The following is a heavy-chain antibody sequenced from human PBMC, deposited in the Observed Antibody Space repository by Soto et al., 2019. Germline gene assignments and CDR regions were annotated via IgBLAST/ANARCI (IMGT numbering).Heavy chain of an antibody. CDR2: IYYSGST. V-gene: IGHV4-59*08. D-gene: IGHD2-15*01. Sequence: QVPLQESGPGLVKPSETLSLTCTVSGDSINNYYWNWIRQPPGKELEWIGYIYYSGSTSYNPSLKSRVTISVDTSKNQFSLKLSSVTAADTAVYYCARKYCSGGICYGWSSWFDSWGQGTLVTVSS. J-gene: IGHJ5*01. CDR1: GDSINNYY. CDR3: ARKYCSGGICYGWSSWFDS.